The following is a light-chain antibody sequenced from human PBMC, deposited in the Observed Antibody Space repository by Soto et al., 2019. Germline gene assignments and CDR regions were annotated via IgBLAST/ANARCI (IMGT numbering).Light chain of an antibody. J-gene: IGLJ2*01. CDR2: ADN. V-gene: IGLV1-40*01. CDR1: SSNIGAGYD. Sequence: QAVLTQTPSVSGAPGQKITMSCTGSSSNIGAGYDVHWYQQVPGAAPRLLIYADNNRPSGVPDRFSASKSGTSASLAITGLQGEDEANDYCQAYDTRLSGVIFGAGTKLTVL. CDR3: QAYDTRLSGVI.